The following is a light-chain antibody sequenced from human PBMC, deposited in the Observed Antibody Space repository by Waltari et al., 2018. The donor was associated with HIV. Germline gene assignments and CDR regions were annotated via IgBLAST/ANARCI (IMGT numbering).Light chain of an antibody. V-gene: IGKV1-5*03. Sequence: DIQMTQSPSTLSASVGDRVTITCRASQSISSWLAWYQQKSGKAPKLLIYKASSLKSGVPSRFSGSGAGTEFTLTINSLQPDDFATYYCQQYNRYSWTFGQGTKVEIK. CDR3: QQYNRYSWT. J-gene: IGKJ1*01. CDR1: QSISSW. CDR2: KAS.